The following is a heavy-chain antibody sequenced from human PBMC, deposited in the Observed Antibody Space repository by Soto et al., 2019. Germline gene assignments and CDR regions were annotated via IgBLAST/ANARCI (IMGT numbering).Heavy chain of an antibody. CDR2: IIPIFGTA. CDR3: ARDRRRDGYNADY. CDR1: VGTFSSYA. D-gene: IGHD5-12*01. V-gene: IGHV1-69*12. J-gene: IGHJ4*02. Sequence: QVQLVQSGAEVKKPGSSVKVSCKASVGTFSSYAISWVRQAPGQGLEWRGGIIPIFGTANYAQKFQGRVTITADESTSTAYMELSSLRSEETAVYYCARDRRRDGYNADYWGQGTLVTVSS.